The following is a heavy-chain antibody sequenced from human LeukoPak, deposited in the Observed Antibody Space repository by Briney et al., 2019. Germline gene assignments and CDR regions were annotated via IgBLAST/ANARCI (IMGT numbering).Heavy chain of an antibody. Sequence: SETLSLTCAVYGGSFSGYYWSWIRQPPGKGLEWIGEINHSGSTNYNPSLKSRVTISVDTSKNQFSLKLSSVTAAGTAVYYCASTKGRGSWFDPWGQGTLVTVSS. CDR2: INHSGST. D-gene: IGHD2-15*01. CDR1: GGSFSGYY. V-gene: IGHV4-34*01. J-gene: IGHJ5*02. CDR3: ASTKGRGSWFDP.